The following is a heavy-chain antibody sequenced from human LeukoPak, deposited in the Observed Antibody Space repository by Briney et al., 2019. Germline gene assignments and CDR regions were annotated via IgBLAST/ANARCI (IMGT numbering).Heavy chain of an antibody. CDR3: ARVCGYDFLGVGFDL. CDR2: INPSGGST. J-gene: IGHJ4*03. CDR1: GYTFTSYC. V-gene: IGHV1-46*01. D-gene: IGHD5-12*01. Sequence: ASVKVSCKASGYTFTSYCMHWVRQAPGPGLERMGIINPSGGSTSYAQKFQDRVTMSRDTSKSTVYMELSSLRSADTAVYYCARVCGYDFLGVGFDLWGQGTLVIVSS.